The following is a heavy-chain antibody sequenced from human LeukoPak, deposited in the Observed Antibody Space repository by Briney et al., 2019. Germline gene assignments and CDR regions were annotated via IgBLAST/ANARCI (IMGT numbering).Heavy chain of an antibody. V-gene: IGHV3-30*03. CDR3: ARGTDTKPFWSGYWVDV. CDR2: ISYDESNK. J-gene: IGHJ6*02. CDR1: GFTFGSSA. Sequence: AGGSLRLSCAASGFTFGSSAMHWVRQAPGKGPEWVAVISYDESNKYYADSVKGRFTISRDNSKNTLYLQMNSLRAEDTAVYYCARGTDTKPFWSGYWVDVWGQGTTVTVSS. D-gene: IGHD3-3*01.